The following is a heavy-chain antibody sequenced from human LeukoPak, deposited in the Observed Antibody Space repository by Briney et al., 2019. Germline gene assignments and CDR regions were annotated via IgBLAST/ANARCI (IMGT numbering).Heavy chain of an antibody. CDR2: IYSGGST. CDR3: ARDPNAGERWLQS. V-gene: IGHV3-53*01. CDR1: RFTVSSNY. J-gene: IGHJ5*02. Sequence: GGSLRLSCAASRFTVSSNYMSWVRQAPGKGLEWVSVIYSGGSTYYADSVKGRFTISRDNSKNTLYLQMNSLRAEDTAVYYCARDPNAGERWLQSWGQGTLVTVSS. D-gene: IGHD5-24*01.